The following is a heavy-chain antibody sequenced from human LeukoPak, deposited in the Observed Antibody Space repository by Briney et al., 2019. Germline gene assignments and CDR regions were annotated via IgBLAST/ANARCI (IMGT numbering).Heavy chain of an antibody. CDR2: IYASGST. J-gene: IGHJ4*02. V-gene: IGHV4-4*07. D-gene: IGHD3-22*01. CDR3: ARDYYDSSGYYVGFDY. CDR1: GDSMSDSY. Sequence: PSETLSLTCTVSGDSMSDSYWSWIRQPAGKGLEWIGRIYASGSTNYNPSLKSRVTLSVDTSSNQFSLKLSSVTAADTAVYYCARDYYDSSGYYVGFDYWGQGTLVTVSS.